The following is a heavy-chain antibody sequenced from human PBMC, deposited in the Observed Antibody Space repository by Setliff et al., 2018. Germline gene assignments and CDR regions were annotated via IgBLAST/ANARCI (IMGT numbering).Heavy chain of an antibody. J-gene: IGHJ4*02. Sequence: GGSLRLSCAASGFTFGSYGMYWVRHAPGKGLEWVALIWYDGSNKYYTYLVKGRFSIPRDNSKNTLYLQMSSLRPEDTALYYCAKPRPGWPAGFDSWGQGTLVTVSS. D-gene: IGHD6-19*01. CDR2: IWYDGSNK. CDR3: AKPRPGWPAGFDS. V-gene: IGHV3-30*02. CDR1: GFTFGSYG.